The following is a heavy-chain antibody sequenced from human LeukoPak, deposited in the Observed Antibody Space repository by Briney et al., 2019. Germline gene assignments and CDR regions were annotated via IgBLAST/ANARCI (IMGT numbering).Heavy chain of an antibody. Sequence: SETLSLTCAVYGGSFSGYYWSWLRQPPGKGLEWIGEINHSGSTNYNPSLKSRVTISVDTSKNQFSLKLSSVTAADTAVYYCARGLGYYDILTGSLAFDYWGQGTLVSVSS. J-gene: IGHJ4*02. V-gene: IGHV4-34*01. CDR1: GGSFSGYY. CDR2: INHSGST. D-gene: IGHD3-9*01. CDR3: ARGLGYYDILTGSLAFDY.